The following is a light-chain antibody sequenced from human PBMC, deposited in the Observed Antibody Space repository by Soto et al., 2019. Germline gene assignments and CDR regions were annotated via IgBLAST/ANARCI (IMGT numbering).Light chain of an antibody. J-gene: IGLJ2*01. CDR1: SSDVGGYNY. CDR3: SSYTGNSTLV. CDR2: EVS. V-gene: IGLV2-14*01. Sequence: QSALTQPASVSGSPGQSITISCTGTSSDVGGYNYVSWYQHHPGKAPKLIIYEVSHRPSGVSNRFSASKSGNTASLIISGLQAEDEANYYCSSYTGNSTLVFGGGTKLTVL.